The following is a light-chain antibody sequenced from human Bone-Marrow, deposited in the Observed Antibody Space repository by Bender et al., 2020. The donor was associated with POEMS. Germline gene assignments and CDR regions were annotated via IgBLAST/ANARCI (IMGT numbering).Light chain of an antibody. CDR2: SNY. V-gene: IGLV1-44*01. CDR1: DSNFGGNN. J-gene: IGLJ3*02. CDR3: AAWDDSLNGHWV. Sequence: QSVLTQPPSASGTPGQSVIISCSGTDSNFGGNNVNWYQHLPGTAPRLVVYSNYQRPSGVPDRFSGSQSGTSASLAISGLLSDDEAHYYCAAWDDSLNGHWVFGGGTKLTVL.